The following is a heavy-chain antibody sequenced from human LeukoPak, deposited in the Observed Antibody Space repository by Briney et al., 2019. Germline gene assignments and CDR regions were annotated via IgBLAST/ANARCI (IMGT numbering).Heavy chain of an antibody. CDR1: GFTFSSYS. Sequence: GGSLRLSCAASGFTFSSYSMNWVRQAPGKGLEWVSSISSSSSYIYYADSVKGRFTISRDNAKNSLYLQMNSLRAEDTAVYYCARGGYSYGYDNYYYCYMDVWGKGTTVTISS. J-gene: IGHJ6*03. CDR3: ARGGYSYGYDNYYYCYMDV. V-gene: IGHV3-21*01. D-gene: IGHD5-18*01. CDR2: ISSSSSYI.